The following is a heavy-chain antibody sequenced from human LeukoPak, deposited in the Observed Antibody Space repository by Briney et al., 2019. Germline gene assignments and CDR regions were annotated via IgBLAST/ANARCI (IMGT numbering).Heavy chain of an antibody. Sequence: GSLRLSCAASGFTFNDYYMSWIRRAPGKGLEWIGEITYDGRTKYNPSLRSRVSISVDTSKIQFSLNLTSVTAADTAIYYCARGLASGYPPIPFDYWGQGTQVTVSS. J-gene: IGHJ4*02. D-gene: IGHD3-3*01. V-gene: IGHV4-34*01. CDR1: GFTFNDYY. CDR3: ARGLASGYPPIPFDY. CDR2: ITYDGRT.